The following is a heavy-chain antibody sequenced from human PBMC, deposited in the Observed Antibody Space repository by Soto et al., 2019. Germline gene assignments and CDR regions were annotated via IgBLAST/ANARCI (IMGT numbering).Heavy chain of an antibody. CDR1: NGSISSRSSC. Sequence: SETLSLTWIVSNGSISSRSSCWGWIRQPPGKGLEWIGSIHDSANTNYNPSLRSRVAISTDTSRNQVSLRLTSVTAADTAVYYCARGGNWFDPWGQGTLVTVS. D-gene: IGHD1-26*01. V-gene: IGHV4-61*05. CDR3: ARGGNWFDP. CDR2: IHDSANT. J-gene: IGHJ5*02.